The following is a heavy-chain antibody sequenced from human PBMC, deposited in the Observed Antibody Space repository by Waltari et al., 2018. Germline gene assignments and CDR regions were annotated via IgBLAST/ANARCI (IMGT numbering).Heavy chain of an antibody. Sequence: EVQLVESGGGLVQPGGSLRLSCAASGFTFRSNSMSWVRQAPGKGLGWVCDSSSGNSTIYYTGSVKGRFTISRDNAKTSLYLQMNSLRAEDTAVYYCARGRDGYSEEAFDIWGQGRTVTVSS. CDR2: SSSGNSTI. CDR3: ARGRDGYSEEAFDI. CDR1: GFTFRSNS. V-gene: IGHV3-48*01. J-gene: IGHJ3*02. D-gene: IGHD5-18*01.